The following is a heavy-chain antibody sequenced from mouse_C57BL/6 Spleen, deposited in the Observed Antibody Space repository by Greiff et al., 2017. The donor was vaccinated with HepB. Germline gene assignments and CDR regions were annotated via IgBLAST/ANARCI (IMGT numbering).Heavy chain of an antibody. CDR2: IDPNSGGT. J-gene: IGHJ4*01. D-gene: IGHD1-1*01. CDR3: ARGDYSYAMDY. Sequence: VQLQQPGAELVKPGASVKLSCKASGYTFTSYWMHWVKQRPGRGLEWIGRIDPNSGGTNYNEKFKGKATFTADTSSNTAYMQLSSLTTEDSAIYYCARGDYSYAMDYWGQGTSVTVSS. CDR1: GYTFTSYW. V-gene: IGHV1-62-3*01.